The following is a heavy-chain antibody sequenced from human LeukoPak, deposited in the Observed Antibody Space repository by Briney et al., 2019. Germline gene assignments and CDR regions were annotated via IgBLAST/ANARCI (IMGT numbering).Heavy chain of an antibody. Sequence: GESLKISCKGSGYSFTSYWIGWVRQMPGKGLEWMGIIYPGDSDTRYSPSFQGQVTISADKSISTAYLQWSSLEASDTAMYYCARHENSCSGGSCYYDHFDYWGQGTLVTVSS. V-gene: IGHV5-51*01. D-gene: IGHD2-15*01. CDR3: ARHENSCSGGSCYYDHFDY. CDR1: GYSFTSYW. J-gene: IGHJ4*02. CDR2: IYPGDSDT.